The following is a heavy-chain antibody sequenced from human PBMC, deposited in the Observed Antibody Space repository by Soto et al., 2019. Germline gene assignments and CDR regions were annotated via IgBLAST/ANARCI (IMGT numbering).Heavy chain of an antibody. J-gene: IGHJ4*02. V-gene: IGHV3-11*01. D-gene: IGHD2-15*01. CDR2: ISGNGNTI. CDR1: AFTFSDYY. Sequence: PGGSLRLSCAASAFTFSDYYMGWIRQAPGKGLEWLSYISGNGNTIYYADSVKGRFTVSRDNAKNLLYLQMNSLRAEDTAAYYCAASAVVAAHYWGQGALVTVSS. CDR3: AASAVVAAHY.